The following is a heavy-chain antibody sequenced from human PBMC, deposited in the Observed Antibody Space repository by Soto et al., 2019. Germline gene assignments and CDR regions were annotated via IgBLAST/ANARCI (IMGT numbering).Heavy chain of an antibody. CDR3: ARESRFLEWLPLNRLAP. V-gene: IGHV3-48*02. CDR1: GFTFSSYS. J-gene: IGHJ5*02. D-gene: IGHD3-3*01. Sequence: GGSLRLSCAASGFTFSSYSMNWVRQAPGKGLEWVSYISSSSSTIYYADSVKGRFTISRDNAKNSLYLQMNSLRDEDTAVYYCARESRFLEWLPLNRLAPWGQGTLVTVAS. CDR2: ISSSSSTI.